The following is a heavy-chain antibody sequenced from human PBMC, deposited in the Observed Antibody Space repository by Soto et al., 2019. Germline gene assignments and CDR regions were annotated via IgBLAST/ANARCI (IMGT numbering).Heavy chain of an antibody. Sequence: SETPWLTCAVYGGSFSGYYWSWIRQPPGKGLEWIGEINHSGSTNCNPSLKSRVTISVDTSKNQFSLKLSSVTAADTAVYYCARVRGIQLWLRTSYHYAMDVWGKGPTVT. CDR3: ARVRGIQLWLRTSYHYAMDV. D-gene: IGHD5-18*01. CDR2: INHSGST. J-gene: IGHJ6*03. CDR1: GGSFSGYY. V-gene: IGHV4-34*01.